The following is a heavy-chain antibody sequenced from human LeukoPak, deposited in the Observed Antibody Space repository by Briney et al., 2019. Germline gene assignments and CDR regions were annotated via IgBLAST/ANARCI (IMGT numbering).Heavy chain of an antibody. D-gene: IGHD3-10*01. CDR2: IYYSGNT. J-gene: IGHJ5*02. V-gene: IGHV4-59*08. CDR3: ARRPYYYGSGSYLGLFDP. Sequence: PSEPLSLTCTVSGGSISGYYWVWIRQPPGKGREWIGYIYYSGNTNYNPSLKSRVTISVDTPKNPVSLKLSSVTAADTAVYYCARRPYYYGSGSYLGLFDPWGQGTLVTVYS. CDR1: GGSISGYY.